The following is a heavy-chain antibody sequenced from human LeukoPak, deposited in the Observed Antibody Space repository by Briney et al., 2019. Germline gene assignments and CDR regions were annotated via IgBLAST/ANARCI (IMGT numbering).Heavy chain of an antibody. Sequence: SGPTLVNPTQTLTLTCTSSGFSLSTSGVGVGWIRQPPGKALEWLALIYWDDDKRYSPSLKSRLTITKDTSKNQVVLTMTNMDPVDTATYYCAHAPRGYCSGGSCYSYNWFDPWGQGTLVTVSS. CDR1: GFSLSTSGVG. J-gene: IGHJ5*02. V-gene: IGHV2-5*02. CDR2: IYWDDDK. CDR3: AHAPRGYCSGGSCYSYNWFDP. D-gene: IGHD2-15*01.